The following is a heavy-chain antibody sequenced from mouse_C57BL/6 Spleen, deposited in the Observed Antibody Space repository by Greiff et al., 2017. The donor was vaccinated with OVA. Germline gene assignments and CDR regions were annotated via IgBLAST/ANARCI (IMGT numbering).Heavy chain of an antibody. D-gene: IGHD1-1*01. Sequence: VQLQQSGAELVKPGASVKMSCKASGYTFTSYWITWVKQRPGQGLEWIGDIYPGSGSTNYNEKFKSKATLTVDTSSSTAYMQLSSLTSESAAVDYCESSVSTTSYYDYWGKGTTLTVSS. CDR3: ESSVSTTSYYDY. J-gene: IGHJ2*01. CDR2: IYPGSGST. CDR1: GYTFTSYW. V-gene: IGHV1-55*01.